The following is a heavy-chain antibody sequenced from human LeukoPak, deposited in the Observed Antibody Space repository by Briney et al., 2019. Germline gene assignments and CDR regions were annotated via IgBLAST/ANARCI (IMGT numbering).Heavy chain of an antibody. CDR2: IYTSGST. V-gene: IGHV4-4*07. Sequence: SETLSLTCTVNGGSFSGYYWSWIRQPAGKGLEWIGRIYTSGSTNYNPSLKSRVTMSVDTSKNQFSLKLSSVTAADTAVYYCARGGIAIKRGSFDYWGQGTLVTVSS. CDR1: GGSFSGYY. CDR3: ARGGIAIKRGSFDY. J-gene: IGHJ4*02. D-gene: IGHD6-13*01.